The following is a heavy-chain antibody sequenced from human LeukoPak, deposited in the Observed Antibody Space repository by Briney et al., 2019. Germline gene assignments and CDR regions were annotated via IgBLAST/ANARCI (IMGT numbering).Heavy chain of an antibody. J-gene: IGHJ4*02. CDR3: AKGQITMIV. V-gene: IGHV3-11*05. CDR2: ITYSSSYT. D-gene: IGHD3-22*01. CDR1: GFTFSDYY. Sequence: GGSLRLSCAASGFTFSDYYMSWIRQAPGKGLEWVSYITYSSSYTKYADSVKGRFTISRDNAKNSLYLQMNSLRAEDTAVYYCAKGQITMIVWGQGTLVTVSS.